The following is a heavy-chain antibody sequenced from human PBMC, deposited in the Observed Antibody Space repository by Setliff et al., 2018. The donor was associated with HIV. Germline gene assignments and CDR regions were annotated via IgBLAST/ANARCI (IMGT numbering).Heavy chain of an antibody. V-gene: IGHV4-61*09. CDR2: IYTSGST. CDR1: GGSISSGSYY. CDR3: ARGGADVLRYFDWLLSTRAEYFQH. J-gene: IGHJ1*01. Sequence: PSETLSLTCTVSGGSISSGSYYWSWIRQPAGKGLEWIGHIYTSGSTNYNPSLKSRVTISVDTSKNQFSLKLSSVTAADTAVYYCARGGADVLRYFDWLLSTRAEYFQHWGQGTLVTVSS. D-gene: IGHD3-9*01.